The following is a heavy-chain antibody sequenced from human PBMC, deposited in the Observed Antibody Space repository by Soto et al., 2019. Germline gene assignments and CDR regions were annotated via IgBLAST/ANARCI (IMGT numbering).Heavy chain of an antibody. CDR3: TREYPYYDILTGYDY. D-gene: IGHD3-9*01. Sequence: PGGSLRFSCTASGFTFGDYAMSWFRQAPGKGLEWVGFIRSKAYGGTTEYAASVKGRFTISRDDSKSIAYLQMNSLKTEDTAVYYCTREYPYYDILTGYDYWGQGTLVTSPQ. CDR2: IRSKAYGGTT. J-gene: IGHJ4*02. CDR1: GFTFGDYA. V-gene: IGHV3-49*03.